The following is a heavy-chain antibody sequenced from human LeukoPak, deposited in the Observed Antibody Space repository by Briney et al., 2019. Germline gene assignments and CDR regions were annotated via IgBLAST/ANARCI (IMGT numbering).Heavy chain of an antibody. CDR3: ATYLQNQGYYDTSGPYGI. CDR1: GYTFTRYD. Sequence: ASVKVSCKASGYTFTRYDIHWVRQAPGQGLEWMGLINPSGGSTSYAQKFQGRVTMTRDTSTSTVYMELSSLRSEDTAVYYCATYLQNQGYYDTSGPYGIWGQGTLVTVSS. CDR2: INPSGGST. J-gene: IGHJ3*02. V-gene: IGHV1-46*01. D-gene: IGHD3-22*01.